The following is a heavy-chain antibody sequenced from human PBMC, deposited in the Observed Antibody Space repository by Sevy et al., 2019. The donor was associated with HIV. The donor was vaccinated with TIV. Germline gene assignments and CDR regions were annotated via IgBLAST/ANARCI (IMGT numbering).Heavy chain of an antibody. D-gene: IGHD3-10*01. J-gene: IGHJ4*02. CDR2: ISYDGSNK. CDR3: AKEGSYYAHFDY. CDR1: GFTFSSYG. V-gene: IGHV3-30*18. Sequence: GGSLRLSCAASGFTFSSYGMHWVRQAPGKGLEWVAVISYDGSNKDYADSVKGRFTISRDNSKNTLYLQMNSLRAEDTAVYYCAKEGSYYAHFDYWGQRTLVTVSS.